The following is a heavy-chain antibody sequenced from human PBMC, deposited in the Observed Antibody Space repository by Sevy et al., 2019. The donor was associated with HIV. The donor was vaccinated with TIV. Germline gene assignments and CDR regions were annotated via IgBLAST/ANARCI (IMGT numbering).Heavy chain of an antibody. Sequence: GGSLRLSCAASEITLSNYAMNWVRQAPGRGLEWVSAISGTGGGTYYADSVKGRFTISRDNSKNTLSLQMHSLRVEDTAVYYCAKDRAVLVGHACDLWGQGTMVTVSS. V-gene: IGHV3-23*01. CDR3: AKDRAVLVGHACDL. CDR2: ISGTGGGT. D-gene: IGHD2-15*01. J-gene: IGHJ3*01. CDR1: EITLSNYA.